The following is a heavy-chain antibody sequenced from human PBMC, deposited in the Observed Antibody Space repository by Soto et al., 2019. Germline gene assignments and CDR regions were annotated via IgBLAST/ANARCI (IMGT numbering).Heavy chain of an antibody. CDR2: ISAYNGNT. CDR1: GYTFTSYG. CDR3: ARDNYYDSRDYVDI. J-gene: IGHJ3*02. D-gene: IGHD3-22*01. V-gene: IGHV1-18*01. Sequence: ASVKVSCKASGYTFTSYGISWVRQAPGQGLEWMGWISAYNGNTNYAQKLQGRVTMTTDTSTSTAYMELRSLRSDDTAVYYCARDNYYDSRDYVDIWGQGTMVTVSS.